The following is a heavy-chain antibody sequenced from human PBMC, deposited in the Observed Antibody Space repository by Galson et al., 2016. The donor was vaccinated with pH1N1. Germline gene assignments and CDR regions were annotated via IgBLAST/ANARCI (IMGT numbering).Heavy chain of an antibody. Sequence: SLRLSCAASGFTFDDYAMYWVGQAPGQGLEWVSGISWNSGSIGYADSVKGRFTISRDNAKNSLYLQMNSRRAEDTALYYCAKVGGLLGGWFDPWGQGTLVTVSS. CDR1: GFTFDDYA. CDR3: AKVGGLLGGWFDP. CDR2: ISWNSGSI. D-gene: IGHD2-15*01. V-gene: IGHV3-9*01. J-gene: IGHJ5*02.